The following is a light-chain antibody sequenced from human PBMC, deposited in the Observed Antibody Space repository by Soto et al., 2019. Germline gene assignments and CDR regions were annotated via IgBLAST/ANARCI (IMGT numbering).Light chain of an antibody. V-gene: IGKV3-15*01. J-gene: IGKJ5*01. Sequence: EIVMTQSPATLSVSPGERAALSCRASQSGSGNLAWYQQTPGQAPRLLIYGASTRATGIPARFSGSGFGTDFTLTISSLKSEDFAVYYCQQYTYRPHAFGEGTRVEI. CDR2: GAS. CDR3: QQYTYRPHA. CDR1: QSGSGN.